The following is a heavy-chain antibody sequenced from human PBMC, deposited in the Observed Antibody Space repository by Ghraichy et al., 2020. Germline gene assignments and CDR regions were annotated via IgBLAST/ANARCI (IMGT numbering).Heavy chain of an antibody. CDR2: ISGSGGST. J-gene: IGHJ4*02. Sequence: GESLNISCAASGFPFSSYAMSWVRQSPGKGLEWVSAISGSGGSTYYADSVKGRFTISRDNSKNTLYLQMNSLRAEDTAVYYCAKDLGYSSSCLDYWGQGTLVTVSS. CDR3: AKDLGYSSSCLDY. D-gene: IGHD6-13*01. CDR1: GFPFSSYA. V-gene: IGHV3-23*01.